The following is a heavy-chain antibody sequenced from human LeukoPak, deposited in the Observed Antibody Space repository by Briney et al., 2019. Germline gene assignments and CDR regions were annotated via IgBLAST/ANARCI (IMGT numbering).Heavy chain of an antibody. V-gene: IGHV3-74*01. CDR3: AREGYYDSSGYSIRFSY. CDR1: EFTFSSYW. D-gene: IGHD3-22*01. Sequence: PGGSLRLSCEASEFTFSSYWMHWFRQAPGKGLVWVSRINSDGRTTIYADSVKGRFTISRDNAKNTLYLQMNSLRAEDTAVYYCAREGYYDSSGYSIRFSYWGQGTLVTVSS. CDR2: INSDGRTT. J-gene: IGHJ4*02.